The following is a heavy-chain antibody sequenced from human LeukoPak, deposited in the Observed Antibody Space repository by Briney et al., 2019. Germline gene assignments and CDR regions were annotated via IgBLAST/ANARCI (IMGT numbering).Heavy chain of an antibody. J-gene: IGHJ4*02. D-gene: IGHD3-10*01. CDR2: TSSDGSNK. CDR1: EFTFSNYS. CDR3: AKKSPGTYFAPPDY. Sequence: GGSLRLSCAASEFTFSNYSMNWVRQAPGKGLEWVAVTSSDGSNKNCADSVKGRFTISRDNSKNTLYLQMNSLRAEDTAVYYCAKKSPGTYFAPPDYWGQGTLVTVSS. V-gene: IGHV3-30*18.